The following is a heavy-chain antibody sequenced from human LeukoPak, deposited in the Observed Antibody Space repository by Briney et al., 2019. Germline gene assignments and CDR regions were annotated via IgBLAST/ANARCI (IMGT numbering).Heavy chain of an antibody. CDR3: ARGKDADI. V-gene: IGHV1-2*02. J-gene: IGHJ3*02. CDR1: GYTLTELS. Sequence: ASVKVSCKVSGYTLTELSMHWVRQAPGQGLEWMGCINPNSGGTNYAQKFQGRVTMTRDTSIYTAYMELSRLRSDDTAVYYCARGKDADIWGQGTMVTVSS. CDR2: INPNSGGT.